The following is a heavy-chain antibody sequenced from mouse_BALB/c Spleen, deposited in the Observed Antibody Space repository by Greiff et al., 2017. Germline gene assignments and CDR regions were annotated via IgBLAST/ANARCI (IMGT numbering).Heavy chain of an antibody. CDR2: ISTYYGNT. CDR3: ARGHYYGSSYGWYFDV. J-gene: IGHJ1*01. Sequence: QVQLKQSGPELVRPGVSVKISCKGSGYTFTDYAMHWVKQSHAKSLEWIGVISTYYGNTNYNQKFKGKATMTVDKSSSTAYMELARLTSEDSAIYYCARGHYYGSSYGWYFDVWGAGTTVTVSS. CDR1: GYTFTDYA. D-gene: IGHD1-1*01. V-gene: IGHV1-67*01.